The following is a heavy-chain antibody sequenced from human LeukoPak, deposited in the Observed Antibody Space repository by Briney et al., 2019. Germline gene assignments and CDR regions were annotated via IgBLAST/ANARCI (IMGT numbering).Heavy chain of an antibody. V-gene: IGHV6-1*01. CDR1: GDSVSSNSAA. CDR2: TYYRSNWYN. J-gene: IGHJ5*02. D-gene: IGHD3-10*01. CDR3: AREGNYYGSGSYCWFDP. Sequence: SQTLSLTCAISGDSVSSNSAAWNWIRQSPSRGLEWVGRTYYRSNWYNDYAVSVKSRITINPDTSKNPFSLQLNSVTPEDTAVYYCAREGNYYGSGSYCWFDPWGQGTLVTVSS.